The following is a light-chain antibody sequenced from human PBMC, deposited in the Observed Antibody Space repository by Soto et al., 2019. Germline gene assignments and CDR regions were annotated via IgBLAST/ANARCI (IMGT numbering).Light chain of an antibody. V-gene: IGKV1-5*01. CDR3: QQYNMFPYT. J-gene: IGKJ2*01. CDR1: QSVSGW. CDR2: DVF. Sequence: DIQMTQSPSTLSASVGDRVTITCRASQSVSGWLAWYQQKPGKAPNLLIFDVFNLGHGVPSRFSGSGSGTEFTLTISSLQPDDFATYYCQQYNMFPYTFGQGTKLESK.